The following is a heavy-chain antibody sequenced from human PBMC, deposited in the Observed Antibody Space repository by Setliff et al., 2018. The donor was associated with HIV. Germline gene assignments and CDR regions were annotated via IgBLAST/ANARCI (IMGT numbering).Heavy chain of an antibody. V-gene: IGHV4-59*01. CDR1: GASTSNDY. D-gene: IGHD6-13*01. CDR3: ARGSLYSSSSCFDY. Sequence: SETLSLTCTVSGASTSNDYWNWIRQSPGKGLEWIGYISSSGSTNSNPSLKSRVTISVDMSNTQIFLSLTSVTAADTAVYYCARGSLYSSSSCFDYWGQGTLVTVSS. CDR2: ISSSGST. J-gene: IGHJ4*02.